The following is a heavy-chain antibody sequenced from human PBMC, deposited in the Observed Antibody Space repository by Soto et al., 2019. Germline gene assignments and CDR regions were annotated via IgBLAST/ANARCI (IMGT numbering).Heavy chain of an antibody. CDR2: IPYDGSHQ. J-gene: IGHJ4*02. Sequence: VQVLESGGGLVQPGGSLRLSCAASGFTFSSHGMHWIRQAPGKGLEWVAVIPYDGSHQYYAESVKGRFSISRDNSKNTLYLQMNSLRAEDTAVYYCAKLRVLEWEVQESDYWGQGTLVSVSS. D-gene: IGHD3-3*01. CDR1: GFTFSSHG. CDR3: AKLRVLEWEVQESDY. V-gene: IGHV3-30*18.